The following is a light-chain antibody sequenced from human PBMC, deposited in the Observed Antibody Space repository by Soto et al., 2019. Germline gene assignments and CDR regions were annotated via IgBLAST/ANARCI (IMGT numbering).Light chain of an antibody. CDR2: DAS. V-gene: IGKV1-5*01. CDR1: QSINTW. Sequence: DIQMTQSHSTLSASVGDRVTITCRASQSINTWLAWYQQRPGRAPKLLIYDASSLQSGVPSRFSGSGSATEFTLTISSLQPDDSAIYYCQQYNTYWTFGQGTRWIS. CDR3: QQYNTYWT. J-gene: IGKJ1*01.